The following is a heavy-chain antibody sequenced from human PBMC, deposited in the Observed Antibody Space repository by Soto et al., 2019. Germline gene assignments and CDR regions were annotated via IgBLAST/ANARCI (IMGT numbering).Heavy chain of an antibody. CDR2: IYYSGST. Sequence: QVQLQESGPGLVKPSDTLSLTCAVSGYSISSSNWWGWIRQPPGKGLEWIGYIYYSGSTYYNPSLRRRVTIPVXXSKNQFSLKLSSVTAVDTAVYYCARKNGVLDAFDIWGRGTMVTVSS. V-gene: IGHV4-28*01. CDR1: GYSISSSNW. CDR3: ARKNGVLDAFDI. D-gene: IGHD4-17*01. J-gene: IGHJ3*02.